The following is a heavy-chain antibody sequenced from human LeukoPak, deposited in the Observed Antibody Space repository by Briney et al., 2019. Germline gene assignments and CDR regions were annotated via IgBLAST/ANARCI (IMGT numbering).Heavy chain of an antibody. Sequence: ASVKVSCKASGYTFTSYYMHWVRQAPGQGLEWMGIINPSGGTTTYAQKFQGRVTMSRDTSTSTVYVELSSLSSEDTAVYYCARGDYYYDSGAYYAVPGVDWGQGTLVTVSS. D-gene: IGHD3-22*01. CDR2: INPSGGTT. V-gene: IGHV1-46*01. CDR1: GYTFTSYY. CDR3: ARGDYYYDSGAYYAVPGVD. J-gene: IGHJ4*02.